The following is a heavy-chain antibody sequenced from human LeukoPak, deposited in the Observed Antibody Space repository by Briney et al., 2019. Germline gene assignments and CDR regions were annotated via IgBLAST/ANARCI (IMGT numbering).Heavy chain of an antibody. V-gene: IGHV3-23*01. D-gene: IGHD5-18*01. CDR1: GFTFSSYA. CDR2: ISGSGGST. J-gene: IGHJ4*02. CDR3: AKYLDTAMAYYFDH. Sequence: GGSLRLSCAASGFTFSSYAMSWVRQAPGKGLEWVSGISGSGGSTYHADSVKGRFTISRANTKNTLYLQMNSLRAEDTAVYHCAKYLDTAMAYYFDHWGQGTLVTVSP.